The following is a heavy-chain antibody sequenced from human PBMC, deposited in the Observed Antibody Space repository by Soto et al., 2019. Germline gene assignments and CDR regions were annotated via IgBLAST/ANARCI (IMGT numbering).Heavy chain of an antibody. CDR3: ARSTVPADALDI. CDR2: TYYRSRWYN. CDR1: GDSVSSNSVA. J-gene: IGHJ3*02. Sequence: QVQLQQSGPELVKPSQTLSLTCAISGDSVSSNSVAWNWIRQSPSRGLEWLGRTYYRSRWYNDYAVSVKSRVTINSDTPKNQFSLQLNSVTPEDTAVYYCARSTVPADALDIWGQGTRVTVSS. V-gene: IGHV6-1*01. D-gene: IGHD1-1*01.